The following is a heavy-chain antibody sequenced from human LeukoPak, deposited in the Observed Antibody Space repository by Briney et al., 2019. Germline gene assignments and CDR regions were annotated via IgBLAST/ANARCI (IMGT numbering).Heavy chain of an antibody. J-gene: IGHJ6*02. Sequence: PGGSLRLSCAPPGFTFVDYAMHWVRQAPGKGRGGVSGISWNSGSIGYADSVKGRFTISRDNAKNSLYLQMNSLRAEDTALYYCAKENYYATSGMDVWGQGTTVTVSS. CDR2: ISWNSGSI. V-gene: IGHV3-9*01. CDR1: GFTFVDYA. CDR3: AKENYYATSGMDV. D-gene: IGHD3-10*01.